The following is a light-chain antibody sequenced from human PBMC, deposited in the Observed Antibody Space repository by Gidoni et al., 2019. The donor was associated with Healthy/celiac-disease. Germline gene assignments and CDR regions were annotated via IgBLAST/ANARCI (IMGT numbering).Light chain of an antibody. Sequence: DIQMPQSPSSLSASVGDRVTITCRASQSISSYLNWYQQKPGKAPKLLIYAASSLQSGVPSRFSGSGSGTDFTLTISSLQPEDFATYYCQQGYSTPSAFXPXTKVDIK. CDR2: AAS. V-gene: IGKV1-39*01. CDR3: QQGYSTPSA. J-gene: IGKJ3*01. CDR1: QSISSY.